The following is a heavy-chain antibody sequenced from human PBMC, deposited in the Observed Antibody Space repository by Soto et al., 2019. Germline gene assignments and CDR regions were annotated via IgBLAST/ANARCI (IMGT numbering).Heavy chain of an antibody. CDR3: ARDSSGWIGAFDY. V-gene: IGHV1-69*04. CDR2: IIPILGIA. D-gene: IGHD6-19*01. CDR1: GGTFSSYT. Sequence: SVKVSCKASGGTFSSYTISWVRQAPGQGLEWMGRIIPILGIANYAQKFQGRVTITADKSTSTAYMELSSLRSEDTAVYYCARDSSGWIGAFDYWGQGTLVTVSS. J-gene: IGHJ4*02.